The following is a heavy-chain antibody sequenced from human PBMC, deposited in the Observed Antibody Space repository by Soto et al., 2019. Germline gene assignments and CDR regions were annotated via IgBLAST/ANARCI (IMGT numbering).Heavy chain of an antibody. D-gene: IGHD1-26*01. Sequence: SETLSLTCTVSGDSISPYYSTWVRQSPGKGLEWIGYFSYSGSTNYKPSLKSRLTILLNTSKKHCSLNLSSVTPADTALYNCASGTRTTQYYNYYYGMDVWGQGTTVTVSS. J-gene: IGHJ6*02. CDR2: FSYSGST. V-gene: IGHV4-59*01. CDR3: ASGTRTTQYYNYYYGMDV. CDR1: GDSISPYY.